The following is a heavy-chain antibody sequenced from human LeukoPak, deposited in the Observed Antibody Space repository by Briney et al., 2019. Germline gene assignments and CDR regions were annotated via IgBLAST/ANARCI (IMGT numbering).Heavy chain of an antibody. CDR2: INHSGST. Sequence: PSETLSLTCAVYGGSFSGYYWSWIRQPPGKGLEWIGEINHSGSTNYNPSLKSRVTISVDTSKNQFSLRLSSVTAADTAVYYCARDQKELSESYYYYYYMDVWGKGTTVTVSS. V-gene: IGHV4-34*01. J-gene: IGHJ6*03. D-gene: IGHD1-7*01. CDR3: ARDQKELSESYYYYYYMDV. CDR1: GGSFSGYY.